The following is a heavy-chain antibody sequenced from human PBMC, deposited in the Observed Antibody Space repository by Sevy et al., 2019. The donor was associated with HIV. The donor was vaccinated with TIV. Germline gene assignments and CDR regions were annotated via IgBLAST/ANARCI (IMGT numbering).Heavy chain of an antibody. J-gene: IGHJ4*02. CDR2: ISYSGSST. V-gene: IGHV3-23*01. CDR3: AKDRVSGSYYAGDFDY. D-gene: IGHD1-26*01. Sequence: GGSLRLSCAASGFTFNNYAMSWVRQAPGKGLEWVSVISYSGSSTYYADSVKGQFTISRDSSKNTLYLQMNSLRAEDTAVYYCAKDRVSGSYYAGDFDYWGQGTLVTVSS. CDR1: GFTFNNYA.